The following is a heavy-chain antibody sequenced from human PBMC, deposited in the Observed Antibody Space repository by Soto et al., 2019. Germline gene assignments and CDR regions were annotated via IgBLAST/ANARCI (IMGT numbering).Heavy chain of an antibody. J-gene: IGHJ5*02. CDR2: IYYSGST. D-gene: IGHD3-16*01. Sequence: QVQLQESGPGLVKPSQTLSLTCTVSGGSISSGDYYWSWIRQPPGKGLEWIGYIYYSGSTYYNPSLKSRVTISVDTSKNQFSLKLSSVTAADTAVYYCARSPGDYVWGRPPYGNWFDPWGQGTLVTVSS. V-gene: IGHV4-30-4*01. CDR3: ARSPGDYVWGRPPYGNWFDP. CDR1: GGSISSGDYY.